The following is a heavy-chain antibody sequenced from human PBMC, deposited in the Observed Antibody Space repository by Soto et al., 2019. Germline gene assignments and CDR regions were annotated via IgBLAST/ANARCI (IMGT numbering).Heavy chain of an antibody. CDR3: AKKEGEITDMDV. CDR1: GGTFSSYA. CDR2: IIPIFGTA. D-gene: IGHD3-16*01. Sequence: ASVKVSCKASGGTFSSYAISWVRQAPGQGLEWMGGIIPIFGTANYAQKFQGRVTITADESTSTAYMELSSLRSEDTAVYYCAKKEGEITDMDVWGKGTTVTVSS. V-gene: IGHV1-69*13. J-gene: IGHJ6*03.